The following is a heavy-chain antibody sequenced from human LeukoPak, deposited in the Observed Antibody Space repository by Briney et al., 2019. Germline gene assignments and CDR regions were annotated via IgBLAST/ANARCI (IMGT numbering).Heavy chain of an antibody. CDR3: ARGRTGITIFGVVRNTPRYFDY. Sequence: SETLSLTCAVYGGSFSDYFWGWIRQPPGKGLEWIGEINHSGRTYYNPSLKSRVTISVDTSKNQFSLKLSSVTAADTAVYYCARGRTGITIFGVVRNTPRYFDYWGQGTLVTVSS. CDR1: GGSFSDYF. J-gene: IGHJ4*02. V-gene: IGHV4-34*01. D-gene: IGHD3-3*01. CDR2: INHSGRT.